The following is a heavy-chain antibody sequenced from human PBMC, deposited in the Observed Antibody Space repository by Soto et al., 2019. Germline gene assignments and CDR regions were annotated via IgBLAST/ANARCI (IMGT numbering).Heavy chain of an antibody. J-gene: IGHJ4*02. V-gene: IGHV3-66*01. D-gene: IGHD5-18*01. CDR3: ARGLRSYGYFDY. CDR1: GFTVSSSY. CDR2: IYSGGST. Sequence: EVQLVESGGGLVQPGGSLRLSCAVSGFTVSSSYMTWVRQAPGKGLEWVSVIYSGGSTYYADSVKGRFTISRDNSKNTLYLQRNSLRAEDTAVYYCARGLRSYGYFDYWGQGTLVTVPS.